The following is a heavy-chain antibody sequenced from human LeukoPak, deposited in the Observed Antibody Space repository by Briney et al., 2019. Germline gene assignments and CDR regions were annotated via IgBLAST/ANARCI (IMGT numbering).Heavy chain of an antibody. CDR3: TTDLGTYYHGSQRLIPIDY. V-gene: IGHV3-15*01. CDR2: IKSKTDGETT. CDR1: GFTFTNAW. J-gene: IGHJ4*02. D-gene: IGHD3-10*01. Sequence: GGSLRLSCADSGFTFTNAWMSWVRQAPGKGLEWIGRIKSKTDGETTNYAEPVRGRFTISRDDSKSAVYLQMNSLEIEDTAVYYCTTDLGTYYHGSQRLIPIDYWGQGTLVTVSS.